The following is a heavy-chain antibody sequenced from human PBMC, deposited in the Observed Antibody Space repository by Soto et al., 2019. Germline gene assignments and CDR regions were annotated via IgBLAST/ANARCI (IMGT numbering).Heavy chain of an antibody. J-gene: IGHJ5*02. V-gene: IGHV6-1*01. CDR1: GDSVSSNSAA. CDR3: TREEILVASNYFDP. Sequence: SQTLSLTCVISGDSVSSNSAAWNWIRQSPSRGLEWLGRTYYRSKWYNDYATSVKSRITINPDTSKNQFSLQLNSVTPEDTAVYFCTREEILVASNYFDPWGQGTLVTVSS. D-gene: IGHD1-26*01. CDR2: TYYRSKWYN.